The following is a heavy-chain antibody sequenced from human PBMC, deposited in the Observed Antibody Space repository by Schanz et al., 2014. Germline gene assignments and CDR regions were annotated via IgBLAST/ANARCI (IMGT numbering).Heavy chain of an antibody. CDR2: IIPILGKA. CDR3: ARGGARLFHFDY. J-gene: IGHJ4*02. Sequence: KVSSKASFYTFTLYGLSCSRQAHGQELDWMRMIIPILGKANYAQKFQGRVTLTANKSSGTAYMELSSLISEYTAVYYCARGGARLFHFDYWRQGTL. CDR1: FYTFTLYG. D-gene: IGHD6-6*01. V-gene: IGHV1-69*04.